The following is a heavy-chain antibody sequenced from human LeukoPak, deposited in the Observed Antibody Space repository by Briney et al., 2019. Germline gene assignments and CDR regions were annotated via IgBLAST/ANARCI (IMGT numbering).Heavy chain of an antibody. Sequence: SETLSLTCAVYIDSFTNYYWNWIRQSPGKGLEWIGEIYHSGNTNYNPSLKSRAAISLDKSSNQFSLRLTSVTAADTVVYYCARPNIRYCSGGACSNDGSDFWGQGTLVTVSS. V-gene: IGHV4-34*01. CDR2: IYHSGNT. D-gene: IGHD2-15*01. CDR1: IDSFTNYY. CDR3: ARPNIRYCSGGACSNDGSDF. J-gene: IGHJ4*02.